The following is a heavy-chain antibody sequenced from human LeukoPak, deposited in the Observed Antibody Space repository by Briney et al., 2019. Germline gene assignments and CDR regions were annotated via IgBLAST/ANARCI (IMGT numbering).Heavy chain of an antibody. CDR3: AKGRGRSFLAGWCYFDY. Sequence: GGSLRLSCAASGFTFSSCARSWVRQAPGKGLEWVSAISGSGGSTYYADSVKGRFTISRDNSKNALYLQMNSLRAEDTAVYYCAKGRGRSFLAGWCYFDYWGQGTLVTVSS. D-gene: IGHD3-9*01. V-gene: IGHV3-23*01. CDR1: GFTFSSCA. CDR2: ISGSGGST. J-gene: IGHJ4*02.